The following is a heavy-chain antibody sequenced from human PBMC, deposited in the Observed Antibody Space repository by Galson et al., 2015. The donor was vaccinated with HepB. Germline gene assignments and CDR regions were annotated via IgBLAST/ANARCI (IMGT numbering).Heavy chain of an antibody. D-gene: IGHD1-26*01. V-gene: IGHV3-7*03. CDR2: INQDGRED. Sequence: SLRLSCAASGFTFSRYWMFWVRQAPGKGLEWVANINQDGREDYYVDSVKGRLTISRDNAKNLLYLQMNSLRVEDTAVYYCARWEDAWGQGTTVSVSS. CDR1: GFTFSRYW. J-gene: IGHJ6*02. CDR3: ARWEDA.